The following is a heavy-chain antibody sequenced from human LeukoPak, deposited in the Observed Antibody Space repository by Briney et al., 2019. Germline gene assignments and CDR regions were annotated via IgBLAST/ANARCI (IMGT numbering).Heavy chain of an antibody. J-gene: IGHJ4*02. V-gene: IGHV3-30*04. CDR2: ISYDGSNK. Sequence: LPGRSLRLSCAASGFTFSSYAMHWVRQAPGKGLEWVAVISYDGSNKYYADSVKGRFTISRDNSKNTLYLQMNSLRAEDTAVYYCARDHFQFLEWLFDYWGQGTLVTVSS. CDR1: GFTFSSYA. CDR3: ARDHFQFLEWLFDY. D-gene: IGHD3-3*01.